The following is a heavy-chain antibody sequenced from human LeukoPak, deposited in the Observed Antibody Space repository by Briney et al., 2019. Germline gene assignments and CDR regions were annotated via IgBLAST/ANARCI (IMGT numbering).Heavy chain of an antibody. CDR2: ISGSGGST. CDR1: GFTFSSYA. Sequence: GGSLRLSCAASGFTFSSYAMIWVRQAPGKGLEWVSGISGSGGSTFYADSVKGRFTISRDNSKNALYLLINSLRAEDTAVYYCAKDGTTVVRGLFDKWGPGTMVTVSS. V-gene: IGHV3-23*01. J-gene: IGHJ3*02. CDR3: AKDGTTVVRGLFDK. D-gene: IGHD4-23*01.